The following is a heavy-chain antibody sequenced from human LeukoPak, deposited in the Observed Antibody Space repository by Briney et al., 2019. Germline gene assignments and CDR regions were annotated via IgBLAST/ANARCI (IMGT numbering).Heavy chain of an antibody. CDR2: ISSSSSTI. J-gene: IGHJ4*02. Sequence: PGGSLRLSCAASGFTFSSHSMNWVRQAPGKGLEWVSYISSSSSTIYYADSVKGRFTISRDNAKNTLYLQMNSLRAEDTAVYYCAKVMSRQLLYSSVIAARPGFDYWGQGTLVTVSS. D-gene: IGHD2-2*02. CDR3: AKVMSRQLLYSSVIAARPGFDY. V-gene: IGHV3-48*01. CDR1: GFTFSSHS.